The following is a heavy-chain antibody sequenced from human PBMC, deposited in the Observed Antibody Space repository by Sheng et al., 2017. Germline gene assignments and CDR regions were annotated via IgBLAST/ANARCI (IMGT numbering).Heavy chain of an antibody. CDR3: ASGGGTFLLELHY. J-gene: IGHJ4*02. V-gene: IGHV3-48*01. Sequence: ESGGGLVQPGGSLRLSCAASGFTFSTYSMSWVRQAPGKGLEWVSYISDSSSTTYYADSVKGRFTISRDNAKKSLFLQMNSLRVEDTAVYFCASGGGTFLLELHYWGQGSLVAVSS. CDR1: GFTFSTYS. D-gene: IGHD1-7*01. CDR2: ISDSSSTT.